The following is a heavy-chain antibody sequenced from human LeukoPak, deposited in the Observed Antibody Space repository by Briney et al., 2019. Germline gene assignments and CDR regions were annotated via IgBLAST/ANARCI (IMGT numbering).Heavy chain of an antibody. V-gene: IGHV4-59*01. CDR3: ARVAAKTVDY. CDR2: IYYSGST. D-gene: IGHD2-15*01. Sequence: SETLSLTCSVSGGSISSYYWSWIRQPPGKGLEWIGYIYYSGSTNYNPSLKSRVTISVDTSKNQFSLKLSSVTAADTAVYYCARVAAKTVDYWGQGTLVTVSS. CDR1: GGSISSYY. J-gene: IGHJ4*02.